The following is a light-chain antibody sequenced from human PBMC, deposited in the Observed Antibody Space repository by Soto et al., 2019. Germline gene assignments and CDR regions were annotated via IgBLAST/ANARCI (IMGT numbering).Light chain of an antibody. V-gene: IGLV2-14*01. Sequence: QSALTQPASVSGSPGQSITISCTGTSSDVGGYNYVSWYQQHPGRAPKLMIYEVSNRPSGVSNRFSGSKSGNTASLTISGLQAEDEAEYYCTTYTTSSPHVVRGGGTKRTVL. CDR3: TTYTTSSPHVV. J-gene: IGLJ2*01. CDR1: SSDVGGYNY. CDR2: EVS.